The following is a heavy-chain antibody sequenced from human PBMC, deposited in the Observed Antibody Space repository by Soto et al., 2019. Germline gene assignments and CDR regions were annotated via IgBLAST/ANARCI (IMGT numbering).Heavy chain of an antibody. V-gene: IGHV6-1*01. D-gene: IGHD3-9*01. CDR1: GDSVSSNSAA. Sequence: QSQTLSLTCAISGDSVSSNSAAWNWIRQSPSRGLEWLGRTYYRSKWYNDYAVSVKSRITINPDTSKNHFSLQMNSVTPEDTGVSYCARDRRLGYDYWGQGTLVTVSS. CDR2: TYYRSKWYN. J-gene: IGHJ4*02. CDR3: ARDRRLGYDY.